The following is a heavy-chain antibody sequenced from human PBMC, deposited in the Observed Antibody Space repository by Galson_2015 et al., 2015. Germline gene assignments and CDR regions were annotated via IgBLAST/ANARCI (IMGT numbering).Heavy chain of an antibody. J-gene: IGHJ4*02. CDR1: GYSFNNYW. CDR2: IDPNESYT. CDR3: ARLFDTALDY. D-gene: IGHD5-18*01. V-gene: IGHV5-10-1*01. Sequence: QSGAEVKKPGESLRISCKGSGYSFNNYWIGWVRQMPGKGLEWMGRIDPNESYTDYSPSFQGHVTMSSDKSITTAYLQWSSLRPSDTAMYYCARLFDTALDYWGQGTLVIVSS.